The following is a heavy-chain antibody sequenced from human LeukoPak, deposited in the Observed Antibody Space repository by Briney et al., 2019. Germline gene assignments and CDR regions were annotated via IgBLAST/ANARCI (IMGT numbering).Heavy chain of an antibody. V-gene: IGHV1-69*05. D-gene: IGHD2-2*01. CDR1: GGTFSSYA. Sequence: SVKVSCKASGGTFSSYAISWVRQAPGQGLEWMGGIIPIFGTANYAQKFQGRVTITTDESTSTAYMELGSLRSEDTAVYYCASGYCSSTSCYSAVAQLALFDYWGQGTLVTVSS. CDR2: IIPIFGTA. CDR3: ASGYCSSTSCYSAVAQLALFDY. J-gene: IGHJ4*02.